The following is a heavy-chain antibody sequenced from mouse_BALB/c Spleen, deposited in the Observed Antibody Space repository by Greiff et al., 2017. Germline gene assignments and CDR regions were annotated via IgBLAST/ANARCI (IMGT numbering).Heavy chain of an antibody. V-gene: IGHV5-17*02. CDR2: ISSGSSTI. CDR3: ASYYRYDGAWFAY. D-gene: IGHD2-14*01. Sequence: EVKLVESGGGLVQPGGSRKLSCAASGFTFSSFGMHWVRQAPEKGLEWVAYISSGSSTIYYADTVKGRFTISRDNPKNTLFLQMTSLRSDDTAMYYCASYYRYDGAWFAYWGQGTLVTVSA. J-gene: IGHJ3*01. CDR1: GFTFSSFG.